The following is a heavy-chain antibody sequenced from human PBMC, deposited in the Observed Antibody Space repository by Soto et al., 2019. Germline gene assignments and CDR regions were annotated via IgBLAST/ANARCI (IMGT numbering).Heavy chain of an antibody. CDR3: ARAATRQNSPRFDP. D-gene: IGHD1-26*01. V-gene: IGHV4-59*01. CDR1: GGSISSYY. J-gene: IGHJ5*02. CDR2: IYYSGST. Sequence: SETLSLTCTVSGGSISSYYWSWIRQPPGKGLEWIGYIYYSGSTNYNPSLKSRVTISVDTSKNQFSLKLSSVTAADTAVYYCARAATRQNSPRFDPWGQGTLVTVSS.